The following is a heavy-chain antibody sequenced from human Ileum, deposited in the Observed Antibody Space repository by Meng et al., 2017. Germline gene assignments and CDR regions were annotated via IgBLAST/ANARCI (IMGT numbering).Heavy chain of an antibody. J-gene: IGHJ4*02. D-gene: IGHD1-26*01. V-gene: IGHV4-34*01. CDR1: GGFFKDYY. Sequence: QAQLNQWGAGLWNPSATLSLTGAVFGGFFKDYYWSWVRQSPGKGLEWIGQIHHSGRTNYKSSLERRVTISVDTSKSQFSLKLTSVTAADTAMYYCVRGPARETHDFDYWGQGALVTVSS. CDR3: VRGPARETHDFDY. CDR2: IHHSGRT.